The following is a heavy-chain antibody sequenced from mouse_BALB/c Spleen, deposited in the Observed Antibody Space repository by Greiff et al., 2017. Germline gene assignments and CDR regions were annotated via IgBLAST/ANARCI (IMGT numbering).Heavy chain of an antibody. J-gene: IGHJ4*01. CDR1: GYTFTDYN. Sequence: EVQLQQSGPELVKPGASVKISCKASGYTFTDYNMHWVKQSHGKSLEWIGYIYPYNGGTGYNQKFKSKATLTVDNSSSTAYMELRSLTSEDSAVYYCARGFFAMDYWGQGTSVTVSS. CDR2: IYPYNGGT. V-gene: IGHV1S29*02. CDR3: ARGFFAMDY.